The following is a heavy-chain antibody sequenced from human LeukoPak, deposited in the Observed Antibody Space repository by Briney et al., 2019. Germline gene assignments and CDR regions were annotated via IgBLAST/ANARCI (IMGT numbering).Heavy chain of an antibody. CDR1: GFTVSSNY. CDR2: VYSGGST. J-gene: IGHJ4*02. V-gene: IGHV3-53*01. Sequence: GGSLRLSCAASGFTVSSNYMSWVRQAPGKGLEWVSVVYSGGSTYYADSVKGRFTISRDNSKNTLYLQMNSLRAEDTAVYYCARSFSYSGSYYDWGQGTLVTVSS. CDR3: ARSFSYSGSYYD. D-gene: IGHD1-26*01.